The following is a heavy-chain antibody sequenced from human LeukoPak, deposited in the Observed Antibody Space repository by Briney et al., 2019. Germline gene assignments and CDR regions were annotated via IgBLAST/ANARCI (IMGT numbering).Heavy chain of an antibody. CDR3: ARSKKKFDY. CDR2: IDPSDGST. V-gene: IGHV1-46*01. J-gene: IGHJ4*02. Sequence: EASVKVSCKASGYTFTSYYMHWVRQAPGQGLEWMGVIDPSDGSTSCAQKLQGRVTMTRDRSTSTVYMELSSLRSEDTAVYYCARSKKKFDYWGQGTLVTVSS. CDR1: GYTFTSYY.